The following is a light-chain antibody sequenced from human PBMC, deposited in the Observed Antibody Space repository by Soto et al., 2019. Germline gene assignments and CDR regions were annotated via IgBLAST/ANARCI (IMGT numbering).Light chain of an antibody. CDR2: GAS. CDR3: QQYNNWPPLT. CDR1: QSVSSN. Sequence: EIVMTQSPATLSVSPGESATLSCRASQSVSSNLAWYQQKPGQPPRLLIYGASTRATGIPARFSGSGSETAFILTISSLQSEDFAVYYCQQYNNWPPLTFGGGTKVEIK. J-gene: IGKJ4*01. V-gene: IGKV3-15*01.